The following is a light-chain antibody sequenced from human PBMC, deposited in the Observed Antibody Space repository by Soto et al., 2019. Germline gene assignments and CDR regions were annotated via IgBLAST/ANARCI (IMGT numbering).Light chain of an antibody. CDR3: QRYDNLPPI. Sequence: DIQMTQSPSSLSASVGDRVTITCQASQDIINYLNWYQQKPGKAPNLLIYGASSLQTGVPSRFSGSGSGTDFTFTISSLQPEDIATYYCQRYDNLPPIFGGGTKVEIK. J-gene: IGKJ4*01. V-gene: IGKV1-33*01. CDR2: GAS. CDR1: QDIINY.